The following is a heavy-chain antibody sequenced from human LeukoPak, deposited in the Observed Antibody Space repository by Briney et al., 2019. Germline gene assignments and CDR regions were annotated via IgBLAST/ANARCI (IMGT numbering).Heavy chain of an antibody. D-gene: IGHD3-10*01. CDR1: GGSISISSYY. Sequence: SDTLSLTCTVSGGSISISSYYWGWIRQPPGKGLEWIGSIYYSGSTYYNPSRKSRVTISVDTSKNQFSLKLSSVTAADPAVYFCARDLVPYYGSGSGYYFDYWGQGTLVTVSS. J-gene: IGHJ4*02. CDR2: IYYSGST. V-gene: IGHV4-39*07. CDR3: ARDLVPYYGSGSGYYFDY.